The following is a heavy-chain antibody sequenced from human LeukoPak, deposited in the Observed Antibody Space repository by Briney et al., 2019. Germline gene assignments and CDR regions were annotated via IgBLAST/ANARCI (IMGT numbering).Heavy chain of an antibody. CDR2: ISGSGGNK. V-gene: IGHV3-23*01. Sequence: GGTLRLSCAASGFTFSSYGMSWVRQAPGKGLEWVSGISGSGGNKYYADCVKGRFTISRDNAKNTLNLQMNSLRAEDTAVYYCAKDPERWLQLRLGFSDWGQGTLVTVSS. CDR3: AKDPERWLQLRLGFSD. D-gene: IGHD5-24*01. J-gene: IGHJ4*02. CDR1: GFTFSSYG.